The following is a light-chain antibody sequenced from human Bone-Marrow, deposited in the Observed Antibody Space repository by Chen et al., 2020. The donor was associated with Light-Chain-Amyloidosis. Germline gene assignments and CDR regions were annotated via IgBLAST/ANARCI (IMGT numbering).Light chain of an antibody. CDR2: RDT. CDR3: QSADSSGTYGVI. J-gene: IGLJ2*01. V-gene: IGLV3-25*03. Sequence: SYELTQPPSVSVSPVQTARITCSGDDLPTKYAYWYQQKPGQAPVLVIHRDTERPSGISERFSGSSSGTTATLTISGVQAEDEADYHCQSADSSGTYGVIFGGGTKLTVL. CDR1: DLPTKY.